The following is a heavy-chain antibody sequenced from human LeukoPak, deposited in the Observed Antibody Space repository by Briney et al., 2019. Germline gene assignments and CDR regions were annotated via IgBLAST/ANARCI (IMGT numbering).Heavy chain of an antibody. J-gene: IGHJ3*02. V-gene: IGHV3-48*04. CDR3: ARVSAKFPSRGLYAFDI. Sequence: LPGGSLRLSCAASGFTFSSYSMNWVRQAPGKGLEWVSYIRSSSSIIYYADSVKGRFTISRDNAKNSLYLQMNSLRAEDTAVYFCARVSAKFPSRGLYAFDIWGQGTMVTVSS. CDR2: IRSSSSII. D-gene: IGHD2-2*01. CDR1: GFTFSSYS.